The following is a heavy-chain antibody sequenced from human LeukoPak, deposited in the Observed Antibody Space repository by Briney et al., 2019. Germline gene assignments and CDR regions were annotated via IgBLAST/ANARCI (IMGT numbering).Heavy chain of an antibody. D-gene: IGHD5-24*01. CDR1: GFTFTTYS. Sequence: GGSLRLSCAASGFTFTTYSMNWVRQAPGKGLEWVSSIISSSSYRYYADSVKGRFTISRDNAKNSLYLQMNSLRAEDTAVYYCARLLDGYSCDPWGQGTLVTVSS. J-gene: IGHJ5*02. V-gene: IGHV3-21*01. CDR3: ARLLDGYSCDP. CDR2: IISSSSYR.